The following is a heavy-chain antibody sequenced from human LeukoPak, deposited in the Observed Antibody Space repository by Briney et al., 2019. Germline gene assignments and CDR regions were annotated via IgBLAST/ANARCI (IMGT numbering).Heavy chain of an antibody. J-gene: IGHJ3*02. D-gene: IGHD6-6*01. CDR1: GGSISSSSYY. CDR3: ARHVCGVEGKAARCAFDI. CDR2: IYYSGST. V-gene: IGHV4-39*01. Sequence: SETLSLTCTVSGGSISSSSYYWGWIRQPPGKGLEWIGSIYYSGSTYYNPSLKSRVTISVDTSKNQFSLKLSSVTAADTAVYYCARHVCGVEGKAARCAFDIWGQGTMVTVSS.